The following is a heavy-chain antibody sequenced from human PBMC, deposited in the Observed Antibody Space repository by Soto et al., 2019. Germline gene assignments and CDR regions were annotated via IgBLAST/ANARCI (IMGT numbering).Heavy chain of an antibody. CDR3: ARGGYCSGGSCYSYVDYYYYYGMDV. CDR2: IYYSGST. CDR1: GGSISSGGYY. Sequence: PSETLSLTCTVSGGSISSGGYYWSWIRQHPGKGLEWIGYIYYSGSTYYNPSLKSRVTISVDTSKNQFSLKLSSVTAADTAVYYCARGGYCSGGSCYSYVDYYYYYGMDVWGQGTTVTVSS. V-gene: IGHV4-31*03. J-gene: IGHJ6*02. D-gene: IGHD2-15*01.